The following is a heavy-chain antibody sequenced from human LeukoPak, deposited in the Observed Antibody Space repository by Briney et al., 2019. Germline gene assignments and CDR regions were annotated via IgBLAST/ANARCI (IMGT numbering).Heavy chain of an antibody. CDR3: AKGDGYNPRY. CDR2: ISGSGCST. Sequence: PGGSLRLSCAASGFTFSSYAMSWVRQARGKGLEWVSAISGSGCSTYYADSVKGRFTISRDNSKNTLYLQMNSLRAEDTAVYYCAKGDGYNPRYWGQGTLVTVSS. CDR1: GFTFSSYA. V-gene: IGHV3-23*01. J-gene: IGHJ4*02. D-gene: IGHD5-24*01.